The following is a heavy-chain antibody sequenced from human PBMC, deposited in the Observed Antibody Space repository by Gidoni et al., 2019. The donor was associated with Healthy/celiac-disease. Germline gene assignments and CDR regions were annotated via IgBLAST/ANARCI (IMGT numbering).Heavy chain of an antibody. Sequence: QVQLQESGPGLVKPSETLSLTCTVSGGSISSYYWSWIRQPPGKGLEWIGYIYYSGSTNYNPSLKSRVTISVDTSKNQFSLKLSSVTAADTAVYYCARDKPGFDPWGQGTLVTVSS. CDR3: ARDKPGFDP. V-gene: IGHV4-59*01. CDR2: IYYSGST. J-gene: IGHJ5*02. CDR1: GGSISSYY.